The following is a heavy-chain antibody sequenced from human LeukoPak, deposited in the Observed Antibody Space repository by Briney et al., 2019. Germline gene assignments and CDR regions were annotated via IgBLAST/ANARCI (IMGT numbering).Heavy chain of an antibody. CDR2: FNPRGGST. D-gene: IGHD3-22*01. J-gene: IGHJ3*02. CDR1: GYTFTSYY. V-gene: IGHV1-46*01. CDR3: AREDRPYYYDSSGYSAFDI. Sequence: GASVKVSCKASGYTFTSYYMHWVRQGPGQGLECMGIFNPRGGSTSYAQKFQGRVTMTRDTSTSTVYMELSSLRSEDTAVYYCAREDRPYYYDSSGYSAFDIWRQGTMVIVSS.